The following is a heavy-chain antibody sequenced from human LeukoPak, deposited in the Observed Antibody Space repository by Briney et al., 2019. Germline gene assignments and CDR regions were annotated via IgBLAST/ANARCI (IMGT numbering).Heavy chain of an antibody. D-gene: IGHD5-24*01. CDR1: GGSISSSNW. J-gene: IGHJ4*02. V-gene: IGHV4-4*02. CDR2: IYHSGST. CDR3: ARADGYNYFVSPAFDY. Sequence: SETLSLTCAVSGGSISSSNWWSWIRQPPGKGLEWIGEIYHSGSTYYNPSLKSRVTISVDTSKNQFSLKLSSVTAADTAVYYCARADGYNYFVSPAFDYWGQGTLVTVSS.